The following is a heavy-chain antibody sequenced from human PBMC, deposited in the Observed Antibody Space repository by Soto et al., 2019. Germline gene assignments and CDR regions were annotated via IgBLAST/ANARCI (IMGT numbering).Heavy chain of an antibody. J-gene: IGHJ5*02. CDR1: GYTFTSYG. D-gene: IGHD1-1*01. Sequence: ASVKVSCKASGYTFTSYGISWVRQAPGQGLEWMGWISAYNGNTNYAQKLQGRVTMTTDTSTSTAYMELRSLRSDDTAVYYCARGADDILSTWPTYNWFDPWGQGTLVTVSS. V-gene: IGHV1-18*01. CDR2: ISAYNGNT. CDR3: ARGADDILSTWPTYNWFDP.